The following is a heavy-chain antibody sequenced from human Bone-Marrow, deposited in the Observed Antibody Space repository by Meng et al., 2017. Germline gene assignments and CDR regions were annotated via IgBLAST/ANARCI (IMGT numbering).Heavy chain of an antibody. CDR1: GGSISSSSW. Sequence: VHMQVLGLCLVKPLGTLSLPCAVSGGSISSSSWWSWVRQPPGKGLEWIGEIYHSGSTNYNPSLKSRVTISVDKSKNQFSLKLSSVTAADTAMYYCARVRVEYWYFDLWGRGTLVTVSS. J-gene: IGHJ2*01. CDR3: ARVRVEYWYFDL. CDR2: IYHSGST. V-gene: IGHV4-4*02.